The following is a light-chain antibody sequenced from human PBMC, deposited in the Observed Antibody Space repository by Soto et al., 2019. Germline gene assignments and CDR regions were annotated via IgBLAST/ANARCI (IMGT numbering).Light chain of an antibody. Sequence: EIVMTQSPATLSVSPGERATLSCRASQSVSTKLAWYQQKLGQAPRLLIYGASTRATGIPARFSGSGSGTEVTLTISSLQSEDCAVYYCQQYDNWPLTFGGGTKVEIK. CDR2: GAS. J-gene: IGKJ4*01. CDR3: QQYDNWPLT. CDR1: QSVSTK. V-gene: IGKV3-15*01.